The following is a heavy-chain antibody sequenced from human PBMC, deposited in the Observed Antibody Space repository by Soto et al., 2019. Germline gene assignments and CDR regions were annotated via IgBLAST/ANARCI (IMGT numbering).Heavy chain of an antibody. V-gene: IGHV1-69*02. CDR2: IIPILGIA. CDR1: GGTFSSYT. CDR3: ASTPYDFWSGYYSGYMDV. J-gene: IGHJ6*03. D-gene: IGHD3-3*01. Sequence: SVKVSCKASGGTFSSYTISWVRQAPGQGLEWMGRIIPILGIANYAQKFQGRVTITADKSTSTAYMELSSLRSEDTAVYYCASTPYDFWSGYYSGYMDVWGKGTTVTVSS.